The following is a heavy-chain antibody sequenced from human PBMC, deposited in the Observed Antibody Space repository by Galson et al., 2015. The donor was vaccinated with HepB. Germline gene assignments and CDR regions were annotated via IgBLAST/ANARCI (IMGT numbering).Heavy chain of an antibody. D-gene: IGHD3-10*01. CDR2: INPSGGST. Sequence: SVKVSCKASGYNFTSYYMNWVRQAPGQGLEWMGIINPSGGSTSYAQKLQGRVTMTRDTSTSTVYMELSSLRSEDTAVYYCARGVGFGVLFDYWGQGTLVTVSS. J-gene: IGHJ4*02. V-gene: IGHV1-46*04. CDR3: ARGVGFGVLFDY. CDR1: GYNFTSYY.